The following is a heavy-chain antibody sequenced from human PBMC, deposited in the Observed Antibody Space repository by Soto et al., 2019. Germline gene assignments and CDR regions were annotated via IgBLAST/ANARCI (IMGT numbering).Heavy chain of an antibody. D-gene: IGHD5-18*01. CDR1: GGSFGGYY. CDR2: INHGGST. V-gene: IGHV4-34*01. J-gene: IGHJ4*02. CDR3: ARGTRYSYGYPLYY. Sequence: QVQLQQWGAGLLKPSETLSLTCAVYGGSFGGYYWTWIRQPPGKGLEWIGEINHGGSTYYNPSLKSRVTISEDTSKNQLSLRLKSVTAADTAVYYCARGTRYSYGYPLYYWGQGTLVTVSP.